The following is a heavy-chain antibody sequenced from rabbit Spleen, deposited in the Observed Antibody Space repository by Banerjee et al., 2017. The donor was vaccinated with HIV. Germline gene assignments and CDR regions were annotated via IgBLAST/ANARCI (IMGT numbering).Heavy chain of an antibody. CDR2: IYVNSGST. CDR3: ARDKELEIWGYEFNL. CDR1: GVDFSRAG. D-gene: IGHD3-1*01. V-gene: IGHV1S45*01. J-gene: IGHJ4*01. Sequence: ELVESGGGLVQPGESLTLSCKASGVDFSRAGISWVRQAPGKGLELIGCIYVNSGSTWYATWAKGRFTISETSSTTVTLQMTSLTAADTATYFCARDKELEIWGYEFNLWGPGTLVTVS.